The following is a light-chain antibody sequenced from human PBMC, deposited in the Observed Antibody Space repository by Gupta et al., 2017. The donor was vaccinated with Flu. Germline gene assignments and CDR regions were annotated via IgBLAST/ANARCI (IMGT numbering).Light chain of an antibody. CDR3: QQSYNTPRFG. CDR1: QDISIF. CDR2: TAT. Sequence: DVHMTQSPSSLSASIGDRVTVTCRASQDISIFLNWYQQKPGKAPKLLIYTATSLQSGVPSRFSGSGSGTDFTLTISGLQPEDFAPYFCQQSYNTPRFGFGHGTKVQIK. J-gene: IGKJ3*01. V-gene: IGKV1-39*01.